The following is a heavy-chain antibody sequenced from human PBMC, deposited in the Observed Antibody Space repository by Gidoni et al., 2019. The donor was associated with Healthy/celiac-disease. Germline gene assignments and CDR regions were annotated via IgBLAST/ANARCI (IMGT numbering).Heavy chain of an antibody. D-gene: IGHD1-1*01. CDR2: ISSSSSYT. CDR3: ARGETTYRN. V-gene: IGHV3-11*06. J-gene: IGHJ4*02. CDR1: GLTFSDYY. Sequence: QVQLVESGGGLVKPGGSLSLSCPASGLTFSDYYMSWIRQAPGKGREWVSYISSSSSYTNYADSVKGRFTISRDNAKNSLYLQMNSLRAEDTAVYYCARGETTYRNWGQGTLVTVSS.